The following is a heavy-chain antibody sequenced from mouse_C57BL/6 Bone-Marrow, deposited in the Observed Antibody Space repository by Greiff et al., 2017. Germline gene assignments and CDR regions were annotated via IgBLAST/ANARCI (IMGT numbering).Heavy chain of an antibody. J-gene: IGHJ4*01. Sequence: VQLQQPGAELVKPGASVKLSCKASGYTFTSYWMHWVKQRPRQGLEWIGMIHPNSGSTNYNEKFKSKATLTVDKSSSTAYMQLSSLTSEDSAVYYCARPYYYGTFMDYWGQGTSVTVSS. V-gene: IGHV1-64*01. CDR2: IHPNSGST. CDR3: ARPYYYGTFMDY. CDR1: GYTFTSYW. D-gene: IGHD1-1*01.